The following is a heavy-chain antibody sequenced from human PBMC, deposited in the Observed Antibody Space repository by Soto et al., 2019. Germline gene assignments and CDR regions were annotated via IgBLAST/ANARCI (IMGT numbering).Heavy chain of an antibody. CDR2: VFYSGSS. CDR1: GDSISTSHYY. J-gene: IGHJ4*02. Sequence: QLQLQESGPGLLKPSETLSLTCTVSGDSISTSHYYWSWIRQSPGKGLEWIGSVFYSGSSYYNPSLKSRVTISVDASRNQFSLRVNSVTAADTAVYYCASRKREEICSSGNCYFTYWGQGTLVTVSS. V-gene: IGHV4-39*01. CDR3: ASRKREEICSSGNCYFTY. D-gene: IGHD2-2*01.